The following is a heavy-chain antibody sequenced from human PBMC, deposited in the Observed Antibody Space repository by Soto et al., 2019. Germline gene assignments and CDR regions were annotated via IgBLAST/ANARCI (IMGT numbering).Heavy chain of an antibody. V-gene: IGHV1-69*06. CDR2: IIPIFGTP. CDR3: LIGRRSITHYYYGLDV. D-gene: IGHD1-20*01. Sequence: SVKGCCTASGGTFSSFAFSWVRQARGHGLEWLGSIIPIFGTPHTAQRFQDRVTITADKSTAYMELTNLRSEDTAVYYCLIGRRSITHYYYGLDVWGQGTTVTVSS. CDR1: GGTFSSFA. J-gene: IGHJ6*02.